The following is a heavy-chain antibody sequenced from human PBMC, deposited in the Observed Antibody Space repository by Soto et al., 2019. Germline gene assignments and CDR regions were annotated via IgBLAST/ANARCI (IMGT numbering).Heavy chain of an antibody. CDR3: ATAPGARIVAATTDWYFNL. CDR2: IYHSGST. J-gene: IGHJ2*01. Sequence: SETLALTCAVSGYSISSGYYWGFNRQPPGKGLEWIGSIYHSGSTYYNPSLNSRVTISVDTSKNQFSLKLSSVTAADTAVYYCATAPGARIVAATTDWYFNLWGRVTLVTVSS. D-gene: IGHD1-26*01. CDR1: GYSISSGYY. V-gene: IGHV4-38-2*01.